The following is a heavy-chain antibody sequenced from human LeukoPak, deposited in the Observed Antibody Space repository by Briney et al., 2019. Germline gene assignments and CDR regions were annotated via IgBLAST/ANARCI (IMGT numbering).Heavy chain of an antibody. Sequence: SETLSLTCTVSGGSISSSSYYWGWIRQPPGKGLEWIGEINHSGSTNYNPSLKSRVAISVDTSKNQFSLKLSSVTAADTAVYYCARVNYDFWSGYHRDYYYYYYMDVWGKGTTVTVSS. CDR3: ARVNYDFWSGYHRDYYYYYYMDV. CDR2: INHSGST. D-gene: IGHD3-3*01. J-gene: IGHJ6*03. V-gene: IGHV4-39*07. CDR1: GGSISSSSYY.